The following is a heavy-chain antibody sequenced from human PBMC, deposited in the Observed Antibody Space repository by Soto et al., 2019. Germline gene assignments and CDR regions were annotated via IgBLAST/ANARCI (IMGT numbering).Heavy chain of an antibody. V-gene: IGHV3-48*03. CDR1: GLTFSSYE. Sequence: PGGSLRLSCAASGLTFSSYEMNWVRQAPGKGLEWVSYISSSGSTIYYADSVKGRFTISRDNAKNSLYLQMNSLRAEDTAVYYCASWAMTTVVESEWYFAYWGQGTLVTVSS. D-gene: IGHD4-17*01. CDR2: ISSSGSTI. CDR3: ASWAMTTVVESEWYFAY. J-gene: IGHJ4*02.